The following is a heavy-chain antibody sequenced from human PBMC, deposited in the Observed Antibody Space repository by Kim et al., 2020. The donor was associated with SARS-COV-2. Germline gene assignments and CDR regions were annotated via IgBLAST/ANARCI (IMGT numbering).Heavy chain of an antibody. CDR3: AKISATGGRTHGWFDP. Sequence: GGSLRLSCAASGFTFSSYAMSWVRQAPGKGLEWVSAISGSGGSTYYADSVKGRFTISRDNSKNTLYLQMNSLRAEDTAVYYCAKISATGGRTHGWFDPWGQGTLVTVSS. D-gene: IGHD1-26*01. J-gene: IGHJ5*02. CDR1: GFTFSSYA. CDR2: ISGSGGST. V-gene: IGHV3-23*01.